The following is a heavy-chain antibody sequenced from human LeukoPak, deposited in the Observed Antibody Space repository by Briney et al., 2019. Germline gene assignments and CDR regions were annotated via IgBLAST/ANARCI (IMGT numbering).Heavy chain of an antibody. J-gene: IGHJ3*02. CDR2: IRYDGSNK. CDR3: AKEPVVVAKNDAFDI. D-gene: IGHD2-15*01. CDR1: GFTFISYG. Sequence: GGSLRLSCAASGFTFISYGMHWVRQAPGKGLEWVAFIRYDGSNKYYADSVKGRFTISRDNSKNTLYLQMNSLRAEDTAVYYCAKEPVVVAKNDAFDIWGQGTMVTVSS. V-gene: IGHV3-30*02.